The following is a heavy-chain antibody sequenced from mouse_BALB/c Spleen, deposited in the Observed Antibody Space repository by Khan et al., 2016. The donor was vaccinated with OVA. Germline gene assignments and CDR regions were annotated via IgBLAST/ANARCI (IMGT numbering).Heavy chain of an antibody. V-gene: IGHV5-9-3*01. D-gene: IGHD1-1*01. Sequence: EVKLVESGGGLVKPGGSLKLSCAASGFTFSNYAMSWVRQTPEKRLKWVATISSGGSYTYFPASVQGRFTISRDNAKNTLSLQMSSLRSEDTAIYYCARELFTTVVATPFAYWGQGTLVTVSA. CDR2: ISSGGSYT. CDR3: ARELFTTVVATPFAY. CDR1: GFTFSNYA. J-gene: IGHJ3*01.